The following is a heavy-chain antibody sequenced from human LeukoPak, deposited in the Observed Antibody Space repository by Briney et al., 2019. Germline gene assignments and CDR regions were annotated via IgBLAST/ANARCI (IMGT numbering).Heavy chain of an antibody. CDR2: ISSDGTTT. V-gene: IGHV3-74*01. CDR3: ARGYYYDSSAYGPFGAY. D-gene: IGHD3-22*01. J-gene: IGHJ4*02. Sequence: GGSLRLSCAASGFTFSNYWMHWVRQPPGEGLVWVSRISSDGTTTTYADFVKGRFTISRDNAKNTLYLEMNSLRAEDTAVYYCARGYYYDSSAYGPFGAYWGQGTLVTVSS. CDR1: GFTFSNYW.